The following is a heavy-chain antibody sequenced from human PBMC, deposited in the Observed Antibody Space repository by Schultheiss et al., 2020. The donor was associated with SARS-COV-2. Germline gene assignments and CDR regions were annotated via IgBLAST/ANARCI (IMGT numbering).Heavy chain of an antibody. CDR1: GGSISSSNW. CDR2: IYYSGST. J-gene: IGHJ5*02. CDR3: ARGLDTAGRVSWFDP. V-gene: IGHV4-4*02. Sequence: SETLSLTCAVSGGSISSSNWWSWVRQPPGKGLEWIGYIYYSGSTYYNPSLKSRVTISVDRSKNQFSLKLSSVTAADTAVYYCARGLDTAGRVSWFDPWGQGTLVTVSS. D-gene: IGHD2-21*02.